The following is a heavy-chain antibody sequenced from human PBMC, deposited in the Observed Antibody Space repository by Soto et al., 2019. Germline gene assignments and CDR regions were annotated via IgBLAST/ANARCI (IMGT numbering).Heavy chain of an antibody. CDR1: GGSISSYY. D-gene: IGHD3-16*01. Sequence: SETLSLTCTVSGGSISSYYWSWIRQPPGKGLEWIGYIYYSGGTNYNPAIKSRVTISVDTSKNQFSLKLSSVTAAETAVYYCASGGMALKFDYWGQGTLVTVSS. J-gene: IGHJ4*02. CDR2: IYYSGGT. CDR3: ASGGMALKFDY. V-gene: IGHV4-59*01.